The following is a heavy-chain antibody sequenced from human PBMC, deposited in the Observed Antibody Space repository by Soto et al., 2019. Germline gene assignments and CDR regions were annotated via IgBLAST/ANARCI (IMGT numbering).Heavy chain of an antibody. CDR1: GYTFTRYD. V-gene: IGHV1-69*04. Sequence: ASVKVSLKGSGYTFTRYDINWVGQATGQGLEWMGRIIPILGIANYAQKFQGRVTITADKSTSTAYMELSSLRSEDTAVYYCARELLEAVAGTSFDYWGQGTLVTVSS. CDR3: ARELLEAVAGTSFDY. J-gene: IGHJ4*02. D-gene: IGHD6-19*01. CDR2: IIPILGIA.